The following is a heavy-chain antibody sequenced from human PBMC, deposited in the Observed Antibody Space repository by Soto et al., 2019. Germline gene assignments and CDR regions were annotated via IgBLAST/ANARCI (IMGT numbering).Heavy chain of an antibody. V-gene: IGHV3-66*01. J-gene: IGHJ6*02. Sequence: EVQLVESGGGLVQPGGSLRVSCAASGLTVSSNYMTWVRQAPGKGLEWVSLIYSGGGTYYADSVKGRFTISRDNSKNTLYLQMNSLRVEDTAVYFCARDRFTWNAGPFRPSGGGMDVWGQGTTVTVSS. D-gene: IGHD1-1*01. CDR2: IYSGGGT. CDR1: GLTVSSNY. CDR3: ARDRFTWNAGPFRPSGGGMDV.